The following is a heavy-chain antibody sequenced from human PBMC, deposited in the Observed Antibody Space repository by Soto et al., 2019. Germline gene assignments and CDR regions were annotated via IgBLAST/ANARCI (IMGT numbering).Heavy chain of an antibody. CDR3: ARSPNPPSGYSSSWYEDYYGMDV. CDR2: IYYSGST. J-gene: IGHJ6*02. D-gene: IGHD6-13*01. Sequence: KTSETLSLTCTVSGGSISSSSYYWGWIRQPPGKGLEWVGSIYYSGSTYYNPSLKSRVTISVDTSKNQFSLKLSSVTAADTAVYYCARSPNPPSGYSSSWYEDYYGMDVWGQGTTVTVSS. CDR1: GGSISSSSYY. V-gene: IGHV4-39*01.